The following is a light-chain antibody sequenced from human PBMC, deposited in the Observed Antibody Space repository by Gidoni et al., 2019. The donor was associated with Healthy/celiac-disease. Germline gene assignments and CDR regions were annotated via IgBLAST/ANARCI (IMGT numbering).Light chain of an antibody. Sequence: QSVLTQPPSASGTPGQRVTISCSGSSSNIGSNTVNWYQQRPGTAPKLLIYSNNQRPSGVPDRSSGSKSGTSASLAISGLQSEDEADYYCAAWDDSLNGRVFGGGTKLTVL. CDR3: AAWDDSLNGRV. V-gene: IGLV1-44*01. CDR1: SSNIGSNT. CDR2: SNN. J-gene: IGLJ3*02.